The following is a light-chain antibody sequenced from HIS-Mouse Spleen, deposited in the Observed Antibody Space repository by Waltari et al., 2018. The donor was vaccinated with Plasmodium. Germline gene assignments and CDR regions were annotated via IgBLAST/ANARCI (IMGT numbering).Light chain of an antibody. Sequence: QPASVSGSPGQSITISCTGTSSDVGGYNYVSWYQQNPGKAPKLMIYDVSTRPSGVSTRVSGSTSGNTASLAISGLQAEDEANYYCSSYTSSSTLNYVIGTGTKVTVL. CDR2: DVS. CDR3: SSYTSSSTLNYV. V-gene: IGLV2-14*03. J-gene: IGLJ1*01. CDR1: SSDVGGYNY.